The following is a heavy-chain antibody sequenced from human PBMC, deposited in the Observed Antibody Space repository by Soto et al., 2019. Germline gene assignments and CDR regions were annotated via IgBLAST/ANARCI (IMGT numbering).Heavy chain of an antibody. Sequence: PGGSLRLSCAASGFTFSSYGMHWVRQAPGKGLEWVAVIWYDGSNKYYADSVKGRFTISRDNSKNTLYLQMNSLRAEDTAVYYCARDGGFWSGYYISRGMDVWGQGTTVTVSS. V-gene: IGHV3-33*01. D-gene: IGHD3-3*01. CDR1: GFTFSSYG. J-gene: IGHJ6*02. CDR2: IWYDGSNK. CDR3: ARDGGFWSGYYISRGMDV.